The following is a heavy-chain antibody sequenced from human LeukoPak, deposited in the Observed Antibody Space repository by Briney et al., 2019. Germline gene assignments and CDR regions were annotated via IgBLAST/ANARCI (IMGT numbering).Heavy chain of an antibody. J-gene: IGHJ6*02. CDR1: GGTFSSYA. V-gene: IGHV1-69*04. Sequence: RASVKVSCKASGGTFSSYAISWVRQAPGQGLEWMGRIIPVLGITNYAQKFQGRVTITADKSTSTADMELSSLRSEDTAVYYCASGGGRWLQLSVADYYGMDVWGRGTTVTVSS. CDR3: ASGGGRWLQLSVADYYGMDV. CDR2: IIPVLGIT. D-gene: IGHD5-24*01.